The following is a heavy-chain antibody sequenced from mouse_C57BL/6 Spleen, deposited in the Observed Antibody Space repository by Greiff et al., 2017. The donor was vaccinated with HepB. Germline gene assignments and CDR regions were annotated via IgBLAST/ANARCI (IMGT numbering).Heavy chain of an antibody. J-gene: IGHJ3*01. CDR2: ISYSGST. V-gene: IGHV3-1*01. CDR1: GYSITSGYD. CDR3: ARDEVTTRFAY. D-gene: IGHD2-2*01. Sequence: EVQRVESGPGMVKPSQSLSLTCTVTGYSITSGYDWHWIRHFPGNKLEWMGYISYSGSTNYNPSLKSRISITHDTSKNHFFLKLNSVTTEDTATYYCARDEVTTRFAYWGQGTLVTVSA.